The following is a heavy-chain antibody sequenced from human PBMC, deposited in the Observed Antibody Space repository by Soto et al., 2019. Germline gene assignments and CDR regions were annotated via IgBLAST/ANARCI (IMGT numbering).Heavy chain of an antibody. CDR2: ILYDGGNK. D-gene: IGHD2-21*02. CDR1: GFTFSSYA. J-gene: IGHJ6*02. V-gene: IGHV3-30-3*01. CDR3: ARETDGMDV. Sequence: QVQLVESGGGVVQPGRSLRLSCAASGFTFSSYAMHWVREAPGKGLEWVADILYDGGNKYYADSVKGRFTISRDNSKHTLYLQMNSLTAEDTAVYYCARETDGMDVWGQGTTVTVSS.